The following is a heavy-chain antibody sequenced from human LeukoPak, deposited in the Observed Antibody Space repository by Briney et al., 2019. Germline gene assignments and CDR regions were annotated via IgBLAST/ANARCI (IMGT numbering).Heavy chain of an antibody. D-gene: IGHD3-16*01. CDR3: ARDPPFRGSKGGDWFDP. V-gene: IGHV3-21*01. CDR2: ISSSSSYI. CDR1: GFTFSTYT. J-gene: IGHJ5*02. Sequence: PGGSQRLSCAASGFTFSTYTMNWVRQAPGKGLEWVSSISSSSSYIYYADSVKGRFTISRDNAKNSLYLQMNSLRAEDTAVYYCARDPPFRGSKGGDWFDPWGQGTLVTVSS.